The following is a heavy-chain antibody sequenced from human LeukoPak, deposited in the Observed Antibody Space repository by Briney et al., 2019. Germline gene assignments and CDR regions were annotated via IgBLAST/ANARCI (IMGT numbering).Heavy chain of an antibody. Sequence: GGSLRLSCAASGFTFDDYGMSWVRQAPGKGLEWVGRIKRKSDGGTTDYAAPVKGRFTISRDDSKNTLYLQMNSLKSEDTAVYYCTTELDVRPNHYWGQGTLVTVSS. D-gene: IGHD1-14*01. V-gene: IGHV3-15*01. CDR1: GFTFDDYG. CDR3: TTELDVRPNHY. CDR2: IKRKSDGGTT. J-gene: IGHJ4*02.